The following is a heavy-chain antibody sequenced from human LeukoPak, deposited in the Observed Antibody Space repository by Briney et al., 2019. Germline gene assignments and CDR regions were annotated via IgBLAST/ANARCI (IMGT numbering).Heavy chain of an antibody. CDR1: GASFSGYF. J-gene: IGHJ3*02. V-gene: IGHV4-34*01. CDR2: IKYDGTT. CDR3: ARGPDYYGDYISWFPDAFHI. Sequence: SETLSLTCAVSGASFSGYFWNWIRQSPEKGLEWIGEIKYDGTTNYNPSLTSRVAMSIDKATNQFHLKVTSLTAADTAVYYCARGPDYYGDYISWFPDAFHIWGQGTLVSVSP. D-gene: IGHD4-17*01.